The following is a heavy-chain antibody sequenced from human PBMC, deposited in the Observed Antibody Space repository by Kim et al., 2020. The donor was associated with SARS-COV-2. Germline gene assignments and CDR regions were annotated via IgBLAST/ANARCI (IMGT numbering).Heavy chain of an antibody. D-gene: IGHD3-10*01. CDR3: ASPMVRGVIISARDVFAYYYGMGV. CDR1: GYTFTSYA. V-gene: IGHV7-4-1*02. CDR2: INTNTGNP. Sequence: ASVKVSCKASGYTFTSYAMNWVRQAPGQGLEWMGWINTNTGNPTYAQGFTGRFVFSLDTSVSTAYLQISSLKAEDTAVYYCASPMVRGVIISARDVFAYYYGMGVWGQGTTVTVSS. J-gene: IGHJ6*02.